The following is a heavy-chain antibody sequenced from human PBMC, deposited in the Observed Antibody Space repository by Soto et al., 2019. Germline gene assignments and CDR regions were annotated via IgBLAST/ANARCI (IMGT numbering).Heavy chain of an antibody. V-gene: IGHV4-34*01. Sequence: QVQLQQWGAGLLKTSETLSLTCAVYGGSFSGYYWSWIRQPPGKGLECIGESNHSASTNYNPSLNRRVTISVDSSRNRFSLKMISGTAADTDVYYCASGHQRRDYFWSGYYGGCWFDPWGQGTLVTVSS. CDR1: GGSFSGYY. CDR3: ASGHQRRDYFWSGYYGGCWFDP. J-gene: IGHJ5*02. CDR2: SNHSAST. D-gene: IGHD3-3*01.